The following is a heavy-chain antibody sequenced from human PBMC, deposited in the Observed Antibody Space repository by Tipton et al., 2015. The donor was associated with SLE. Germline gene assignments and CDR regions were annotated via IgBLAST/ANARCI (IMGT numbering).Heavy chain of an antibody. V-gene: IGHV3-7*01. Sequence: SLRLSCAASGFSIGQFWMSWIRQAPGKGLERVANQKFDGSEAFYPDSVRGRFTISRDNARNFLYLHMRSLTAEDTAVYYCVRDRFFVTIDCFYFDYWGQGTLVPASS. CDR3: VRDRFFVTIDCFYFDY. CDR1: GFSIGQFW. D-gene: IGHD2-21*02. J-gene: IGHJ4*02. CDR2: QKFDGSEA.